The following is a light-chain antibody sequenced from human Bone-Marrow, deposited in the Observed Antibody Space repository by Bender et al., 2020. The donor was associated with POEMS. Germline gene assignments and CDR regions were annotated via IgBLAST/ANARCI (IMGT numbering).Light chain of an antibody. CDR2: EVT. Sequence: QSALTQPPSASGSPGQSVTISCTGTSSDVGRYDYVSWYQQRPGKAPKLIIYEVTKRPSGVSNRFSGSKSGNTASLTISGLQAEDEADYYCCSYAGSRPLVFGTGTKVTVL. CDR1: SSDVGRYDY. CDR3: CSYAGSRPLV. J-gene: IGLJ1*01. V-gene: IGLV2-8*01.